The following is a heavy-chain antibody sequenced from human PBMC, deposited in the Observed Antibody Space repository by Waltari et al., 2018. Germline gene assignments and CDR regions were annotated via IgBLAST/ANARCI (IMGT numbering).Heavy chain of an antibody. D-gene: IGHD3-22*01. Sequence: QVQLQQWGAGLLKPSATLSLTCAVYGGSFSGDHWSWIRPPPGKGLEWIGEINHSGRTNYNPSLKSRVTISVDTSKNQFSLKLSSVTAADTAVYYCARPSSGYYYRFDYWGQGTLVTVSS. V-gene: IGHV4-34*01. CDR3: ARPSSGYYYRFDY. CDR2: INHSGRT. CDR1: GGSFSGDH. J-gene: IGHJ4*02.